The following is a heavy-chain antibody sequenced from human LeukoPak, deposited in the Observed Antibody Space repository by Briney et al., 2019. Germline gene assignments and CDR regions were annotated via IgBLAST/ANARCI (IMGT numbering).Heavy chain of an antibody. J-gene: IGHJ4*02. Sequence: GGSLRLSCAASGFTFSSYWMSWVRQAPGEGLEWVAKINQDGTEKAYVDSVRGRFTISRDNAENSLYLQMNSLRVEDTAVYYCAARSSGNPYFWGQGTLVTVSS. V-gene: IGHV3-7*03. D-gene: IGHD1-26*01. CDR1: GFTFSSYW. CDR2: INQDGTEK. CDR3: AARSSGNPYF.